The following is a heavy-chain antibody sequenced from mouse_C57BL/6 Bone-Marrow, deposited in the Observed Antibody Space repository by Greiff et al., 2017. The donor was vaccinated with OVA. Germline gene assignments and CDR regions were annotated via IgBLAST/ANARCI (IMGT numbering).Heavy chain of an antibody. CDR3: ARHYYGSSDY. Sequence: EVMLVESGGDLVKPGGSLKLSCAASGFTFSSYGMSWVRQTPDKRLEWVATISSGGSYTYYPDSVKGRFTISRDNAKNTLYLQMSSLKSEDTAMYSCARHYYGSSDYWGQGTTLTVSS. J-gene: IGHJ2*01. CDR1: GFTFSSYG. D-gene: IGHD1-1*01. CDR2: ISSGGSYT. V-gene: IGHV5-6*01.